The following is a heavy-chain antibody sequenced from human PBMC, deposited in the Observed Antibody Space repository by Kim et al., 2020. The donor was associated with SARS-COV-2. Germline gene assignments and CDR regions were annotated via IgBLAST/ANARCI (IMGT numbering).Heavy chain of an antibody. V-gene: IGHV4-34*01. Sequence: SETLSLTCAVYGGSFSGYYWSWIRQPPGKGLEWIGEINHSGSTNYNPSLKSRVTISVDTSKNQFSLKLSSVTAADTAVYYCARGRRDYYDTSGYYLNYWGQGTLVTVSS. CDR3: ARGRRDYYDTSGYYLNY. D-gene: IGHD3-22*01. CDR2: INHSGST. J-gene: IGHJ4*02. CDR1: GGSFSGYY.